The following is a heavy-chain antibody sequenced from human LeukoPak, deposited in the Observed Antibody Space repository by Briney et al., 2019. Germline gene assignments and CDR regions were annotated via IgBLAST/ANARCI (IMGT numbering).Heavy chain of an antibody. J-gene: IGHJ4*02. CDR1: GYTFTGYY. V-gene: IGHV1-2*02. D-gene: IGHD3-22*01. CDR2: INPNSGGT. Sequence: ASVKVSCKASGYTFTGYYMHWVRQAPGQGLEWMGWINPNSGGTNYAQKFQGRVAMTRDTSISTAYMELSRLRSDDTAVYYCARGSNYYDSSGLYWGQGTLVTVSS. CDR3: ARGSNYYDSSGLY.